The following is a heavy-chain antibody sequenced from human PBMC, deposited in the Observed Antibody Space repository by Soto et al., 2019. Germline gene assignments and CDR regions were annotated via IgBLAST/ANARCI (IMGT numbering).Heavy chain of an antibody. Sequence: SETLSLTCTVSGGSISSYYWSWIRQPPGKGLEWIGYIYYSGSTNYNPSLKSRVTISVDTSKNQFSLKLSSVTAADTAVYYCARDGGRGAFDIWGQGTMVTVSS. V-gene: IGHV4-59*01. CDR1: GGSISSYY. CDR3: ARDGGRGAFDI. CDR2: IYYSGST. J-gene: IGHJ3*02. D-gene: IGHD3-10*01.